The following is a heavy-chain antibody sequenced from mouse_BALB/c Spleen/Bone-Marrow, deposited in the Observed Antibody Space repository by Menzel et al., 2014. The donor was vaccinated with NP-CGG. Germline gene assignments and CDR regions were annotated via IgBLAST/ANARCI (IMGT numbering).Heavy chain of an antibody. J-gene: IGHJ2*01. CDR1: GYTFTSYV. Sequence: HLVESGPELVKPGTSVKMSCKASGYTFTSYVIHWVKQKPGQGLEWIGYINPFNDGTKYNEKFKDKATLTSDKSSNTAYMELSSLTSEDSAVYYCARTGNYYGSSFDYWGQGTTLTVSS. D-gene: IGHD1-1*01. CDR3: ARTGNYYGSSFDY. CDR2: INPFNDGT. V-gene: IGHV1-14*01.